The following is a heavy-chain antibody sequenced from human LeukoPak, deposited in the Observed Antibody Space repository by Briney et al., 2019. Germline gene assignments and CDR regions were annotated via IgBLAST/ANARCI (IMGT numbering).Heavy chain of an antibody. V-gene: IGHV4-39*07. CDR3: ARDRGSSWYFDY. CDR2: ISYSGST. D-gene: IGHD6-13*01. CDR1: GGSITSSNYQ. Sequence: SETLSLTCTVSGGSITSSNYQWGWIRQPPGKGLEWIGSISYSGSTYYNPSLKSRVTISVDTSKNQFSMKLSSVTAADTAVYYCARDRGSSWYFDYWGQGTLVTVSS. J-gene: IGHJ4*02.